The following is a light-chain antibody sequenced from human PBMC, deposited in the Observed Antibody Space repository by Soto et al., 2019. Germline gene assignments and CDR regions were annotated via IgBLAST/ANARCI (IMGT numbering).Light chain of an antibody. Sequence: ETVMAQSPATLSVSPGERATLSCRASQSVVNNLAWFQQKPGQAPRLLIYGASTRATGIPARFSGSGSGTEFTLTISSLQSEDFAVYYCQQYNNWPMYTFGQGTKLETK. CDR3: QQYNNWPMYT. V-gene: IGKV3-15*01. CDR1: QSVVNN. J-gene: IGKJ2*01. CDR2: GAS.